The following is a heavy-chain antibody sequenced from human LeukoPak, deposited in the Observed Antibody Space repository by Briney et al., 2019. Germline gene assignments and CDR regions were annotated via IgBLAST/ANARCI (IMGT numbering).Heavy chain of an antibody. J-gene: IGHJ2*01. CDR3: ARESDDYGGNSEWYFDL. CDR1: GFTFSSYW. Sequence: GGSLRLSCAASGFTFSSYWMHWVRQAPGKGLEWVSSISSSSIYIYYADSVQGRFTISRDNAKTSLYLQMNSLRAEDTAVYYCARESDDYGGNSEWYFDLWGRGTLVTVSS. D-gene: IGHD4-23*01. CDR2: ISSSSIYI. V-gene: IGHV3-21*01.